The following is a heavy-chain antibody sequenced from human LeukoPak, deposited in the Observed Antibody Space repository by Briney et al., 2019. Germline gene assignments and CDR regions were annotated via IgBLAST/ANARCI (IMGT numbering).Heavy chain of an antibody. CDR2: IYHSGST. D-gene: IGHD5-18*01. CDR1: GFTFDDYG. J-gene: IGHJ3*02. V-gene: IGHV4-38-2*01. Sequence: GSLRLSCAASGFTFDDYGMNWVRHAPGKGLEWIGSIYHSGSTYYNPSLKSRVTISVDTSKNQFSLKLSSVTAADTAVYYCARATSSGYSYGINAFDIWGQGTMVTVSS. CDR3: ARATSSGYSYGINAFDI.